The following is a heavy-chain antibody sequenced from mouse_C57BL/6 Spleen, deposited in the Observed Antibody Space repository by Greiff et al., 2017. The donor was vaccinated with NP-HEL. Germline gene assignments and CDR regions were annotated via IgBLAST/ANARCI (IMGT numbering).Heavy chain of an antibody. CDR2: IYPGSGNT. CDR3: ARDDYEEYFDY. V-gene: IGHV1-76*01. Sequence: QVTLKVSGAELVRPGASVKLSCKASGYTFTDYYINWVKQRPGQGLEWIARIYPGSGNTYYNEKFKGKATLTAEKSSSTAYMQLSSLTSEDSAVYFCARDDYEEYFDYWGQGTTLTVSS. J-gene: IGHJ2*01. CDR1: GYTFTDYY. D-gene: IGHD2-4*01.